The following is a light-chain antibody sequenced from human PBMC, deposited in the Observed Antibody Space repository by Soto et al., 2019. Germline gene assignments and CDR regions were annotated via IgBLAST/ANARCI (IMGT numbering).Light chain of an antibody. Sequence: GERATLSCRASQSLRSTSLAWYQQKPGQAPRLLISGASTRAADIPDRFSGSGSGTDFTLTIGRLEPEDLAVYYCQQYDSSPRTFGQGTKVDIK. CDR1: QSLRSTS. CDR3: QQYDSSPRT. V-gene: IGKV3-20*01. CDR2: GAS. J-gene: IGKJ1*01.